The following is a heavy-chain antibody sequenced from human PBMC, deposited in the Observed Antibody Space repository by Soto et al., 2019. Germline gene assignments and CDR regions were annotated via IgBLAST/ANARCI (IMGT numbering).Heavy chain of an antibody. J-gene: IGHJ6*02. CDR3: ARDHLPAFTIFGVVRAYYYYGMDV. D-gene: IGHD3-3*01. CDR1: GFTFSSYA. V-gene: IGHV3-30-3*01. Sequence: HPGGSLRLSCAASGFTFSSYAMHWVRQAPGKGLEWVAVISYDGSNKYYADSVKGRFTISRDNSKSTLYLQMNSLRAEDTAVYYCARDHLPAFTIFGVVRAYYYYGMDVWGQGTTVTVSS. CDR2: ISYDGSNK.